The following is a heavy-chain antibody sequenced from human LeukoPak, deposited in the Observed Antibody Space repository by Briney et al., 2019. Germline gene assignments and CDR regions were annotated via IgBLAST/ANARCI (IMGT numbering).Heavy chain of an antibody. Sequence: ASVKVSCKASGYTFTNYGITWGRQAPGQGLEWMGWISGYQGSTKYAQNFQGRVTMTIDTSTSTAYMDLRSLRSDDTAIYFCARSDLGTIPAGPFNYWGQGTLVAVSS. CDR3: ARSDLGTIPAGPFNY. CDR2: ISGYQGST. D-gene: IGHD5-24*01. CDR1: GYTFTNYG. V-gene: IGHV1-18*01. J-gene: IGHJ4*02.